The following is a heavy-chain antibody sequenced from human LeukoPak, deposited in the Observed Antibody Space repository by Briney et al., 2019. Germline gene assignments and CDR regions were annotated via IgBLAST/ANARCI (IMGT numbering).Heavy chain of an antibody. CDR1: GFTFSSYS. D-gene: IGHD3-3*01. V-gene: IGHV3-21*01. CDR3: AREGRTILYGMDV. Sequence: KTGGSLRLSCAASGFTFSSYSMNWVRQAPGKGLEWVSSISSSSSYIYYADSVKGRFTISRDNAKNSLYLQMNSLRAEDTAVYYCAREGRTILYGMDVWGQGTTVTVSS. CDR2: ISSSSSYI. J-gene: IGHJ6*02.